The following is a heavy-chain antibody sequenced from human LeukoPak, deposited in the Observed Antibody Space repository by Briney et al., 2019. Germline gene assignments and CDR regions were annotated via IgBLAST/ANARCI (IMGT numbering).Heavy chain of an antibody. D-gene: IGHD4-23*01. CDR3: ASYGGIHFDY. CDR2: IYHSGST. Sequence: SETLSLTRALSDYSFSSGYYWGWIRQPPGKGLEWIGTIYHSGSTYYNPSLKSRVTISVDTSKNQFSLKLSSVTAADTAVYYCASYGGIHFDYWGQGTLVTVSS. V-gene: IGHV4-38-2*01. J-gene: IGHJ4*02. CDR1: DYSFSSGYY.